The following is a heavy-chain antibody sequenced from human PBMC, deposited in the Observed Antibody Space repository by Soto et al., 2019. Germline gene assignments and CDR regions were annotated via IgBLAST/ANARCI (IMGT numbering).Heavy chain of an antibody. CDR1: GYTFTSYG. CDR3: ARDRGSGGLFTGCGY. CDR2: ISAYNGNT. Sequence: QIQLVQSGAEVKKPGASVKVSCKASGYTFTSYGISWVRQAPGQGLEWMGWISAYNGNTKYAQKLQGRVTMTTDTSTSTAYMELRSLRSDDTAVYYCARDRGSGGLFTGCGYWGQGTLVTVSS. J-gene: IGHJ4*02. D-gene: IGHD2-15*01. V-gene: IGHV1-18*01.